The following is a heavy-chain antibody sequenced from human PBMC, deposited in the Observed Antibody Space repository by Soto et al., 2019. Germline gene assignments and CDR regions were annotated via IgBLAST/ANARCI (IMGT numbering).Heavy chain of an antibody. CDR3: ARALRSSSWPLPFDS. J-gene: IGHJ4*02. CDR2: INPNSGGT. V-gene: IGHV1-2*02. Sequence: ASVQVSCKASGYTFTGYYMHWVRQAPGQGLEWMGWINPNSGGTNYAQKFQGRVTMTRDTSISTAYMELSRLRSDDTAVYYCARALRSSSWPLPFDSWGQGALVTVSS. CDR1: GYTFTGYY. D-gene: IGHD6-13*01.